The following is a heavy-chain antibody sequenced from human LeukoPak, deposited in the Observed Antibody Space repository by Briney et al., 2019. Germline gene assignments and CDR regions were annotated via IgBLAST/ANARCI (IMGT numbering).Heavy chain of an antibody. CDR3: ARGRYGYCSGGSCYSRGDYYYGMDV. Sequence: SETLSLTCAVYGGSFSGYYWSWIRQPPGKGLEWIGEINHSGSTNYNPSLKSRVTISVDTSKNQFSLKLSSVTAADTAVYYCARGRYGYCSGGSCYSRGDYYYGMDVWGKGTTVTVPS. D-gene: IGHD2-15*01. CDR1: GGSFSGYY. J-gene: IGHJ6*04. V-gene: IGHV4-34*01. CDR2: INHSGST.